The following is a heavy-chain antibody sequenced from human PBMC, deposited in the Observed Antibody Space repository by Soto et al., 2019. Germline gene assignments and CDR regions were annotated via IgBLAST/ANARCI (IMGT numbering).Heavy chain of an antibody. CDR3: ARRGYCSSTSCRSWPLDY. Sequence: EVQLLESGGGSAQPGGSLRVSCAASGFTFSSYAMSWVRQAPGKGLEWVSGISGSGGSTYYADSVKGRFTISRDNSKNQLYLQINSLRAEDTAVYYCARRGYCSSTSCRSWPLDYCGQGTLVAVSS. CDR2: ISGSGGST. J-gene: IGHJ4*02. CDR1: GFTFSSYA. D-gene: IGHD2-2*01. V-gene: IGHV3-23*01.